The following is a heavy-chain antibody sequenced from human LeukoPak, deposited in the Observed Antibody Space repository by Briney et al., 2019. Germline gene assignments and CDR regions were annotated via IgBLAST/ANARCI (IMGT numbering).Heavy chain of an antibody. CDR1: GFTFSSYA. CDR3: AKANAIAVAGPRGDY. CDR2: ISGSGGST. Sequence: GSLRLSCAASGFTFSSYAMSWVRQAPGKGLEWVSAISGSGGSTYYADSVKGRFTISRDNSKNTLYLQMNSLRAEDTAVYYCAKANAIAVAGPRGDYWGQGTLVTVSS. V-gene: IGHV3-23*01. D-gene: IGHD6-19*01. J-gene: IGHJ4*02.